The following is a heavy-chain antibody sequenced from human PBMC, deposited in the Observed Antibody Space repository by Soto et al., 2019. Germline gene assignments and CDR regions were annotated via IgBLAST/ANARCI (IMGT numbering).Heavy chain of an antibody. J-gene: IGHJ5*02. CDR1: VASISSGGYY. D-gene: IGHD3-22*01. CDR2: IYYSGST. CDR3: ARESKYDTSGYPPWFAP. V-gene: IGHV4-31*03. Sequence: QVQLQESGPGLVKPSQTLSLTCTVSVASISSGGYYWSWIRQHPGEGLEWIGYIYYSGSTSYNPSLKSRVTITVNTSKNQFPLKLSSVTAADTAVYYCARESKYDTSGYPPWFAPWGQGTLVTVSS.